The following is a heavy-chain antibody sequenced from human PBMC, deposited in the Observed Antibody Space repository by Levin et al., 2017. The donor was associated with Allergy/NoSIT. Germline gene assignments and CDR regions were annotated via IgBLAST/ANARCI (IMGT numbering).Heavy chain of an antibody. V-gene: IGHV4-34*01. D-gene: IGHD3-10*01. CDR3: AREGWRWFGELSHSDY. J-gene: IGHJ4*02. Sequence: SQTLSLTCAVYGGSFSGYYWSWIRQPPGKGLEWIGEINHSGSTNYNPSLKSRVTISVDTSKNQFSLKLSSVTAADTAVYYCAREGWRWFGELSHSDYWGQGTLVTVSS. CDR2: INHSGST. CDR1: GGSFSGYY.